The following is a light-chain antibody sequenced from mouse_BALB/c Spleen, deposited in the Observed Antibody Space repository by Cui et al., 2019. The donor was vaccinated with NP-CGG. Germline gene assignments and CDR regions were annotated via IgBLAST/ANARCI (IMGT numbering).Light chain of an antibody. CDR2: GTN. CDR3: ALWYSNHWV. J-gene: IGLJ1*01. V-gene: IGLV1*01. Sequence: QAVVSQEYALTTSPGETVTLTCRSSTGAVTTSNYANWVQEKPDHLFTGLIGGTNNRPPGVPARFSGSLIGDKAALTITGAQTEDEAIYFCALWYSNHWVFGGGTKLTV. CDR1: TGAVTTSNY.